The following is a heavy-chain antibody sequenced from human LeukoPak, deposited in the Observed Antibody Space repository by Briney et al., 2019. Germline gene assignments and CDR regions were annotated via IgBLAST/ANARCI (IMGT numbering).Heavy chain of an antibody. J-gene: IGHJ4*02. CDR2: IRSKAYGGTT. V-gene: IGHV3-49*04. Sequence: PGGSLRLSCAASGFTFSTYSMSWVRQAPGKGLEWVGFIRSKAYGGTTEYAASVKGRFTISRDDSKSIAYLQMNSLKTEDTAVYYCTRDDLRYCSSTSCYTGGFDYWGQGTLVTVSS. D-gene: IGHD2-2*02. CDR3: TRDDLRYCSSTSCYTGGFDY. CDR1: GFTFSTYS.